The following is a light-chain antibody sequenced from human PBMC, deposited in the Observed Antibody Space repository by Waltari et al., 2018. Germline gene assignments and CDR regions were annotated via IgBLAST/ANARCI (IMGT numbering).Light chain of an antibody. CDR2: GAS. J-gene: IGKJ4*01. Sequence: DIQMTQSPSSVSASVGDRVTMSCRASQGIGTWLAWYQQKPGKAPNLLIHGASSLQSGVPSRFSGSGSVTEFTLTINGLQPEDFATYYCQQTDSFPLTFGGGTKVEMK. V-gene: IGKV1-12*01. CDR3: QQTDSFPLT. CDR1: QGIGTW.